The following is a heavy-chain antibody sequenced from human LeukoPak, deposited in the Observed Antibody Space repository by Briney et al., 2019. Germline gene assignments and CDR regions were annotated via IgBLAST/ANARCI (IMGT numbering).Heavy chain of an antibody. CDR2: IKQDGSEK. D-gene: IGHD6-19*01. CDR1: SANY. CDR3: ARDGAAAVAGAF. Sequence: GGSLRLSCAVSANYMNWVRQAAGKGLEWVANIKQDGSEKYYVDSVKGRFTISRDNAKNSLYLQMNSLTAEDTAVYYCARDGAAAVAGAFWGQGTLVTVSS. J-gene: IGHJ4*02. V-gene: IGHV3-7*04.